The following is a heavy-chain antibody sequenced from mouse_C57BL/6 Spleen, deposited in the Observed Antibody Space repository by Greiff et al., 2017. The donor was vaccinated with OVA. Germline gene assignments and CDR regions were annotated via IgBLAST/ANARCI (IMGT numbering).Heavy chain of an antibody. V-gene: IGHV1-69*01. CDR1: GYTFTSYW. CDR2: IDPSDSYT. Sequence: QVHVKQPGAELVMPGASVKLSCKASGYTFTSYWMHWVKQRPGQGLEWIGEIDPSDSYTNYNQKFKGKSTLTVDKSSSTAYMQLSSLTSEDSAVYYGARRDYGSSLYAMDYWGQGTSVTVSS. CDR3: ARRDYGSSLYAMDY. J-gene: IGHJ4*01. D-gene: IGHD1-1*01.